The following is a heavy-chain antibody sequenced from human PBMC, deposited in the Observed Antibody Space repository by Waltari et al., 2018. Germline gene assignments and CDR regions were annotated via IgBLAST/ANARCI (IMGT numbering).Heavy chain of an antibody. D-gene: IGHD1-26*01. Sequence: QVQLVQSGAEVKKPGSSVKVSCKASGGTFSSYAISWVRQAPGQGLEWMGRIIPIFGTANYAQKFQGRVTITADKSTSTAYMELSSLRSEDTAVYYCAREGGSGSYYPRFFDYWGQGTLVTVSS. J-gene: IGHJ4*02. CDR2: IIPIFGTA. CDR1: GGTFSSYA. V-gene: IGHV1-69*13. CDR3: AREGGSGSYYPRFFDY.